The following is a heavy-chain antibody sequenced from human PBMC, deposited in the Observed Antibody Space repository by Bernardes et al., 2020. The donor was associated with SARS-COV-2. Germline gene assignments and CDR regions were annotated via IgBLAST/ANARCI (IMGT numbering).Heavy chain of an antibody. J-gene: IGHJ5*02. D-gene: IGHD6-19*01. Sequence: VGSLRLSCAASGFTFNYYWMHWVRQVPGKGLVWVSGINNDGSSIKYADSVKGRFTISRDNAKKTLYLQMNSLRAEDTAVYYCARVAVAGWGTWFDPWGQGTLVTVSS. CDR1: GFTFNYYW. CDR3: ARVAVAGWGTWFDP. V-gene: IGHV3-74*01. CDR2: INNDGSSI.